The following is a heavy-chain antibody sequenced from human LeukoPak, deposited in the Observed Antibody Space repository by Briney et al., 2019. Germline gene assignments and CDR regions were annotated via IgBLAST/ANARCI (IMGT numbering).Heavy chain of an antibody. V-gene: IGHV4-59*08. CDR2: IYYSGST. CDR1: GGSISSYY. J-gene: IGHJ4*02. Sequence: PSETLSLTCTVSGGSISSYYWNWIRQPPGKGLEWIGYIYYSGSTNYNPSLKSRVTISVDTSKNQFSLELSSVTAADTAVYFCARQLRGKAVAGHLQPFDYWGQGTLVTVSS. D-gene: IGHD6-19*01. CDR3: ARQLRGKAVAGHLQPFDY.